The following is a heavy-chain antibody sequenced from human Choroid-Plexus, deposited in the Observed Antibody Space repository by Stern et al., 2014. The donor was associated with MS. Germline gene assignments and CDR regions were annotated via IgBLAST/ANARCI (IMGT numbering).Heavy chain of an antibody. Sequence: VQLLESGGGVVQPRRPLRLSCVASGFTFGSCAMPWVRQAPGTGLEGVAGVSYDGSNKYYADSVKGRFTISRDNSQNTLYMQMSSLRPEDTAVYYCAKDRQYLTYFFDHWGQGSLVTVSS. V-gene: IGHV3-30*18. J-gene: IGHJ5*02. CDR2: VSYDGSNK. D-gene: IGHD2/OR15-2a*01. CDR3: AKDRQYLTYFFDH. CDR1: GFTFGSCA.